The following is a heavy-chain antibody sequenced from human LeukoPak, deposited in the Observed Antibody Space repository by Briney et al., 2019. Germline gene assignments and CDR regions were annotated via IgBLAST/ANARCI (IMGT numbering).Heavy chain of an antibody. CDR3: ARVSSYCSGGSCYSGWFDP. J-gene: IGHJ5*02. CDR2: ISAYNGNT. V-gene: IGHV1-18*01. CDR1: GYTFTSYG. Sequence: ASVKVSCKASGYTFTSYGISWVRRAPGQGLEWMGWISAYNGNTSYAQKLQGRVTMTTDTSTSTAYMELRSLRSDDTAVYYCARVSSYCSGGSCYSGWFDPWGQGTLVTVSS. D-gene: IGHD2-15*01.